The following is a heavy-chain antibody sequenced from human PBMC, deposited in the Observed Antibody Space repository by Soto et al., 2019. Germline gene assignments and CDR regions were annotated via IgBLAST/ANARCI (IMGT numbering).Heavy chain of an antibody. CDR1: GYTFTGYY. CDR3: ARAREPEYSSSIFFDY. J-gene: IGHJ4*02. D-gene: IGHD6-6*01. Sequence: ASVKFSCKASGYTFTGYYMHWVRQAPGQGLEWMGWINPNSGGTNYAQKFQGRVTMTRDTSISTAYMELSRLRSDDTAVYYCARAREPEYSSSIFFDYWGRGTLVTVSS. CDR2: INPNSGGT. V-gene: IGHV1-2*02.